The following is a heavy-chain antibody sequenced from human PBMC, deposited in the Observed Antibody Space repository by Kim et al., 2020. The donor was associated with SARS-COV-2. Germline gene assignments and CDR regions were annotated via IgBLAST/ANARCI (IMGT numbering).Heavy chain of an antibody. Sequence: YSPSFQGQVTISADKSISTAYLQWSSLTASDTAMYYCARYEGVAGSGVHYWGQGTLVTVSS. D-gene: IGHD3-10*01. J-gene: IGHJ4*02. CDR3: ARYEGVAGSGVHY. V-gene: IGHV5-51*01.